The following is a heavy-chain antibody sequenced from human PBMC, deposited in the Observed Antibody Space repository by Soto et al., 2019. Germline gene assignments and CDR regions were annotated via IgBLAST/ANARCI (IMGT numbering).Heavy chain of an antibody. J-gene: IGHJ6*02. D-gene: IGHD6-25*01. Sequence: QVQLVESGGGVVQPGRSLRLSCAASGFTFSSYGMHWVRQAPGKGLEWVAVISYDGSNKYYADSVKGRFTISRDNSKNTLYLQMNSRRAEDTAVYYCAKGEQRGYYYYYGMDVWGQGTTVTVSS. CDR2: ISYDGSNK. CDR3: AKGEQRGYYYYYGMDV. V-gene: IGHV3-30*18. CDR1: GFTFSSYG.